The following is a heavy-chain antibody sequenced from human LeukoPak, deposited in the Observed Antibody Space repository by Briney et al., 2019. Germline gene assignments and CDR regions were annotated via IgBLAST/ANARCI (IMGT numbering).Heavy chain of an antibody. V-gene: IGHV4-59*08. Sequence: SETLSLTCTVSGVSITSYYWSWVRQPPGKGLEWIGYIFHSGSTNYNPSLKSRVTISIDTSKNQFSLKLSSVTAADTAVYYCASSGNYYETWWEGIWGQGTMVTVSS. D-gene: IGHD3-22*01. CDR1: GVSITSYY. CDR2: IFHSGST. J-gene: IGHJ3*02. CDR3: ASSGNYYETWWEGI.